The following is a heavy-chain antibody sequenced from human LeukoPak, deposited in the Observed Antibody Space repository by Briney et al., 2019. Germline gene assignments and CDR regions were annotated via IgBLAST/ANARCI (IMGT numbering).Heavy chain of an antibody. D-gene: IGHD6-13*01. CDR1: GGSISSYY. V-gene: IGHV4-59*12. Sequence: PSETLSLTCTVSGGSISSYYWSWIRQPPGKGLEWIGYIHYSGSTNYNPSLKSRVTISVDTSNNQFSLNLSSVTAADTALYYCARRTGFNSSWYSYWGQGTLVTVSS. CDR2: IHYSGST. J-gene: IGHJ4*02. CDR3: ARRTGFNSSWYSY.